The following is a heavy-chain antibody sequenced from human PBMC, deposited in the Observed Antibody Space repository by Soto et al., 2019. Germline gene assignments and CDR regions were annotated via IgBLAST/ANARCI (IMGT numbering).Heavy chain of an antibody. V-gene: IGHV4-31*03. CDR3: ARLCIWLQHYFDY. Sequence: PSETLSLTCTVSGGSISSGGYYWSWIRQHPGKGLEWIGYIYYSGSTYYNPSLKSRVTISVDTSKNQFSLKLSSVTAADTAVYYCARLCIWLQHYFDYWGQGTLVTVSS. CDR1: GGSISSGGYY. CDR2: IYYSGST. D-gene: IGHD5-12*01. J-gene: IGHJ4*02.